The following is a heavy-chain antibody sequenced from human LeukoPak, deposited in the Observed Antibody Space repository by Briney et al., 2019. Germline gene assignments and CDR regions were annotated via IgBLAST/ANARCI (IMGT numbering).Heavy chain of an antibody. CDR2: IYSGGTT. CDR3: ARKSDSLMLRGGDC. Sequence: GGSLRLSCAVSGFTFSDYYMSWIRQAPGKGLECVSIIYSGGTTYYADSVRGRFTISRDNSKNTLYLQMDRLRVEDTAVYYCARKSDSLMLRGGDCWGQGTLVTVSS. J-gene: IGHJ4*02. V-gene: IGHV3-66*01. D-gene: IGHD3-10*01. CDR1: GFTFSDYY.